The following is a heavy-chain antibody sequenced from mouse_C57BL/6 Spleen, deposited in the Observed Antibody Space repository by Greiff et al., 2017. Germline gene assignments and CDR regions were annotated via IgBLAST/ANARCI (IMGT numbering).Heavy chain of an antibody. V-gene: IGHV1-64*01. CDR1: GYTFTSYW. Sequence: QVHVKQPGAELVKPGASVKLSCKASGYTFTSYWMHWVKQRPGQGLEWIGMIHPNSGSTNYNEKFKSKATLTVDKSSSTAYMQLSSLTSEDSAVYYCAREGVRYGNYDYFDYWGQGTTLTVSS. J-gene: IGHJ2*01. CDR3: AREGVRYGNYDYFDY. CDR2: IHPNSGST. D-gene: IGHD2-10*02.